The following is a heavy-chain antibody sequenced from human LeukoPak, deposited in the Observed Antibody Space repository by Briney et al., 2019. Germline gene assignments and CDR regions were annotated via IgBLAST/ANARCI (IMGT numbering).Heavy chain of an antibody. CDR3: ARGFNYYGSSLFDY. V-gene: IGHV1-69*04. J-gene: IGHJ4*02. Sequence: SVKVSCKASGGTFSSYAISWVRQAPGQGLEWMGRIIPILGIANYAQKFQGRVTITADKSTSTAYMELSSLRSEDTAVYYCARGFNYYGSSLFDYWGQGTLVTVSS. D-gene: IGHD3-10*01. CDR1: GGTFSSYA. CDR2: IIPILGIA.